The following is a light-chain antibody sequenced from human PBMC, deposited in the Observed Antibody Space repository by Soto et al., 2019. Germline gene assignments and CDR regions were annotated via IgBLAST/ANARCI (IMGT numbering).Light chain of an antibody. CDR2: KAS. CDR3: QHYNSYSEA. Sequence: DIQMTHSPSTLSASVGDRVTITCRASQTIDSWLAWYQQRPGKPPNLLIYKASTLASGVPSGFSGSGSGTEFTLTISSLQPDDFATYYCQHYNSYSEAFGQGTKVDIK. J-gene: IGKJ1*01. V-gene: IGKV1-5*03. CDR1: QTIDSW.